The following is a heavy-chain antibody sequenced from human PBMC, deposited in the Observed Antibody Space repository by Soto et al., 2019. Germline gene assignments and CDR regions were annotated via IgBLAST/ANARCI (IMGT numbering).Heavy chain of an antibody. Sequence: QVQLVQSGAEVKKPGSSVKVSCKASGGTFSSYSISWVRQAPGQGLEWMGGIIPIFGTANYAQKFQGRVTITADESTSTAYMELSSLRSEDTAVYYCAREGGSGSYRYYGMDVWGQGTTVTVSS. J-gene: IGHJ6*02. CDR1: GGTFSSYS. V-gene: IGHV1-69*12. CDR2: IIPIFGTA. D-gene: IGHD3-10*01. CDR3: AREGGSGSYRYYGMDV.